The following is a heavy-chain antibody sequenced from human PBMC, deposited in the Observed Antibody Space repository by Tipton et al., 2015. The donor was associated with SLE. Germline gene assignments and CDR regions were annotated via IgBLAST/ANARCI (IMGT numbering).Heavy chain of an antibody. J-gene: IGHJ4*02. CDR1: GGTFNNYA. V-gene: IGHV1-69*01. CDR2: IVPFIRTA. CDR3: ARGGFASSYRFDY. Sequence: QLVQSGAEVKKPGSSVKVSCKASGGTFNNYAINWVRQAPGQGLEWVGGIVPFIRTANYAQRFQGRVSITTDESTLTVSMELTSLRSDDTAVYYCARGGFASSYRFDYWGQGTQVTVSS. D-gene: IGHD2-2*01.